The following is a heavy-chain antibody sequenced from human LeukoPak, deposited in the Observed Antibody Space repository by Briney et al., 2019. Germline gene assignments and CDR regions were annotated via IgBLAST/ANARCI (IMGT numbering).Heavy chain of an antibody. J-gene: IGHJ6*02. Sequence: SVKVSCKASGYRFTSYGISWVRQAPGQGLEWMGGIIPIFGTANYAQKFQGRVTITADESTSTAYMELSSLRSEDTAVYYCARHHGSGPYASYGMDVWGQGTTVTVSS. CDR2: IIPIFGTA. D-gene: IGHD3-10*01. V-gene: IGHV1-69*13. CDR3: ARHHGSGPYASYGMDV. CDR1: GYRFTSYG.